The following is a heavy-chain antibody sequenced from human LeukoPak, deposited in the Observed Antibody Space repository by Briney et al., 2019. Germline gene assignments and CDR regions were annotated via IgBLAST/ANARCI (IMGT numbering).Heavy chain of an antibody. CDR3: AGDGGSYSVY. CDR2: INCNGGSN. Sequence: PGGSLRLSCAASGFTFGDYDMSWVRQAPGKGLEWVCGINCNGGSNGYAYSVKGRFTISRDNAKNSLYLQMNSLRAEDTASYYCAGDGGSYSVYWGQGTLDTVSS. CDR1: GFTFGDYD. J-gene: IGHJ4*02. V-gene: IGHV3-20*04. D-gene: IGHD1-26*01.